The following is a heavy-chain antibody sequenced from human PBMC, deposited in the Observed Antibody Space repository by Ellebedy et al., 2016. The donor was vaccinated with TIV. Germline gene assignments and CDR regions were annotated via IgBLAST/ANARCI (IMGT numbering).Heavy chain of an antibody. CDR3: ARGRNEGPLDY. CDR1: GGSFSGYY. V-gene: IGHV4-34*01. Sequence: SETLSLXXAVYGGSFSGYYWSWIRQPPGKGLEWIGEINHSGSTNYNPSLKSRVTISVDTSKNQFSLKLSSVTAADTAVYYCARGRNEGPLDYWGQGTLVTVSS. CDR2: INHSGST. D-gene: IGHD1-1*01. J-gene: IGHJ4*02.